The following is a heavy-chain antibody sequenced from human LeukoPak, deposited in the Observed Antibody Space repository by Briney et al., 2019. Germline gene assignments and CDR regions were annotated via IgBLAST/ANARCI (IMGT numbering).Heavy chain of an antibody. CDR2: IIPIFGTA. Sequence: SVKVSCKASGGTFSSYAISWVRQAPGQGLEWMGGIIPIFGTANYAQKFQGRVTITADKSTSTAYMELSSLRSEDTAVYYCARDPYYYDSSGSLWGQGTLVTVSS. J-gene: IGHJ4*02. CDR1: GGTFSSYA. D-gene: IGHD3-22*01. V-gene: IGHV1-69*06. CDR3: ARDPYYYDSSGSL.